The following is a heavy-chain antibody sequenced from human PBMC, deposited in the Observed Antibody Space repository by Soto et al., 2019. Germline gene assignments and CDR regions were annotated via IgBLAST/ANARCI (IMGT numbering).Heavy chain of an antibody. CDR1: GGSISSSSYY. D-gene: IGHD1-26*01. CDR3: AGTFRWGGTARHYFYGMDV. V-gene: IGHV4-39*01. J-gene: IGHJ6*02. CDR2: IYYSGST. Sequence: SETLSLTCTVSGGSISSSSYYWGWIRQPPGKGLEWIGSIYYSGSTYYNPSLKSRVTISVDTSKNQFSLKLSSVTAADTAVYYCAGTFRWGGTARHYFYGMDVWGQGTTVTVSS.